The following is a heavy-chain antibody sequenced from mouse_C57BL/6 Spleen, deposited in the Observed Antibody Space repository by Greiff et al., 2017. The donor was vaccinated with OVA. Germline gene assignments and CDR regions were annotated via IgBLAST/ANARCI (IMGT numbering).Heavy chain of an antibody. CDR1: GYTFTSYW. Sequence: QVQLKQPGAELVKPGASVKMSCKASGYTFTSYWITWVKQRPGQGLEWIGDIYPGSGSTNYNEKFKSKATLTVDTSSSTAYMQLSSLTSEDSAVYYCARRGYGNYPFAYWGQGTLVTVSA. CDR3: ARRGYGNYPFAY. V-gene: IGHV1-55*01. D-gene: IGHD2-10*02. J-gene: IGHJ3*01. CDR2: IYPGSGST.